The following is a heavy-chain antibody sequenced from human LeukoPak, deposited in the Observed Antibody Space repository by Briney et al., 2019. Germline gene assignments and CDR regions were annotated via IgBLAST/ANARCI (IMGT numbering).Heavy chain of an antibody. CDR2: IWYDGSNK. Sequence: TGGSLRLSCAASGFTFSSYGMHWVRQAPGKGLEWVAVIWYDGSNKYYADSVKGRFTIYRDNSKNTLYLQMNSLRAEDTAVYYCARDGMHIVVVTAPYYFDYWGQGTLVTVSS. CDR3: ARDGMHIVVVTAPYYFDY. V-gene: IGHV3-33*01. J-gene: IGHJ4*02. CDR1: GFTFSSYG. D-gene: IGHD2-21*02.